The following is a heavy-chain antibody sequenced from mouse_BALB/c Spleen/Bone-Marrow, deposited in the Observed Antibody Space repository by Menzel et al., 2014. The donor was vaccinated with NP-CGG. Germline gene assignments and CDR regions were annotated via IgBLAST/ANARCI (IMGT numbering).Heavy chain of an antibody. CDR1: GFNIEDSY. CDR3: ARNYGSSLDY. J-gene: IGHJ2*01. D-gene: IGHD1-1*01. Sequence: VQLQQSGAENVKPGASVKSSCTTSGFNIEDSYIYWMKQRPEQGLEWIGRIDPANGNTKYDPKFQGKATITVDTSSATAYLQLSSLTSEDTAVYYCARNYGSSLDYWGQGTTLTVSS. CDR2: IDPANGNT. V-gene: IGHV14-3*02.